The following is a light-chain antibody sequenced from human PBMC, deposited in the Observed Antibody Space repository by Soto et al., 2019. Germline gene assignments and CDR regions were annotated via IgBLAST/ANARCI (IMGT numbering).Light chain of an antibody. CDR2: GAS. J-gene: IGKJ4*01. CDR1: QSVSSSY. Sequence: EIVLTQSPGTLSLSPGERATLSCRASQSVSSSYLAWYQQKPGEAPRLLIYGASSRATGIPDRFSGSGSGTDFTLTSSRLEREDFAVYCCHQYDSSPLTFGGGTKVEIK. V-gene: IGKV3-20*01. CDR3: HQYDSSPLT.